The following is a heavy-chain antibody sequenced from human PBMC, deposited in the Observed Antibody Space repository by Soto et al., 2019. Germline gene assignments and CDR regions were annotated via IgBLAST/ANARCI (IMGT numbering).Heavy chain of an antibody. CDR3: ARMASFGTLNWFDP. CDR2: MNPGSGKT. D-gene: IGHD3-16*01. CDR1: GYTFINYD. V-gene: IGHV1-8*02. Sequence: ASVKVSCKASGYTFINYDISWVRQATGQGLEWMGWMNPGSGKTGYANKFQGRVTMTRDASTSTAHLELSSLTSEDTAVYYCARMASFGTLNWFDPWGQVTLFTVSS. J-gene: IGHJ5*02.